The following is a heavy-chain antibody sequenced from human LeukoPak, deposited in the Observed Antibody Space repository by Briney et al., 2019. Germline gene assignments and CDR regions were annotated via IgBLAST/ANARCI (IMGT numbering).Heavy chain of an antibody. CDR1: GYTFTSFD. CDR3: ASLIAVAGTRDY. D-gene: IGHD6-19*01. Sequence: ASVKVSCKAFGYTFTSFDINWVRQATGQGLEWMGWMNPNSGNTGYAQKFQGRVTMTRNTSISTAYMELSSLRSEDTAVYYCASLIAVAGTRDYWGQGTLVTVSS. V-gene: IGHV1-8*01. CDR2: MNPNSGNT. J-gene: IGHJ4*02.